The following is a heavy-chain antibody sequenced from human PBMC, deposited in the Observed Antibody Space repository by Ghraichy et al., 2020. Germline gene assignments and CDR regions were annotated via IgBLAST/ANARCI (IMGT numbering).Heavy chain of an antibody. V-gene: IGHV3-33*01. J-gene: IGHJ6*02. CDR3: ARDADIVVVPAAIRLHYYYGMDV. D-gene: IGHD2-2*01. CDR1: GFTFSSYG. Sequence: GESLNISCAASGFTFSSYGMHWVRQAPGKGLEWVAVIWYDGSNKYYADSVKGRFTISRDNSKNTLYLQMNSLRAEDTAVYYCARDADIVVVPAAIRLHYYYGMDVWGQGTTVTVSS. CDR2: IWYDGSNK.